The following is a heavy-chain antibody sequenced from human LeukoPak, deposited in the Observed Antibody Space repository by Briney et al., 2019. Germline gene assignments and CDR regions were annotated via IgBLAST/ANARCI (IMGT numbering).Heavy chain of an antibody. CDR1: GGSISSSSYF. Sequence: SETLSLTCTVSGGSISSSSYFWGWIRQPPGKGLEWVGSVYYNGRVYYNQSLKSRLAISVDSSKNQFALKLSSVTAADTAVYFCARDLSQDVWVLDSYFDLWGQGTLVTVSS. CDR3: ARDLSQDVWVLDSYFDL. J-gene: IGHJ4*02. V-gene: IGHV4-39*06. D-gene: IGHD2-2*03. CDR2: VYYNGRV.